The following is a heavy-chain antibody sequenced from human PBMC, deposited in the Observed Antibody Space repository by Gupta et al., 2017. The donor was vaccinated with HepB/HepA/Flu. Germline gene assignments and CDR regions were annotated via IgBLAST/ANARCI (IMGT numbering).Heavy chain of an antibody. D-gene: IGHD1-26*01. CDR1: GFTFSDFP. V-gene: IGHV3-72*01. CDR3: TTLVGRTTSVDY. Sequence: EVQLVESGGGLVQPGGSLRLSCTASGFTFSDFPMDWFRQAPGKGLEWVGRVSQKTYNHATQYAASVKDRFTISRDDSKNSVYLQMNSLNTEDTAVYYCTTLVGRTTSVDYWGQGTLVTVSS. CDR2: VSQKTYNHAT. J-gene: IGHJ4*02.